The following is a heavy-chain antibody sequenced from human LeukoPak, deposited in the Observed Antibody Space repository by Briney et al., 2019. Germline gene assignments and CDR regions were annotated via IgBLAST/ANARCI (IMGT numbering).Heavy chain of an antibody. CDR2: MNPSGDIT. D-gene: IGHD2/OR15-2a*01. J-gene: IGHJ4*02. Sequence: ASVKVSCKTFGYSFGSYYIHWVRQAPGQGLEWVALMNPSGDITTYAQEFRGRVTMTRDTSTSTVYMELSSLRSEDTAVYYCVRGLSGTVGLYYFDHWGQGTLVTVSS. V-gene: IGHV1-46*03. CDR1: GYSFGSYY. CDR3: VRGLSGTVGLYYFDH.